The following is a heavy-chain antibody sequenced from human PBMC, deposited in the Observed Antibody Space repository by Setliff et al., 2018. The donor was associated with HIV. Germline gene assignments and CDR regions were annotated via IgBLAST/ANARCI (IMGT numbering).Heavy chain of an antibody. D-gene: IGHD3-10*01. CDR1: GFTFNDYV. J-gene: IGHJ4*02. CDR3: AGERGAFGY. Sequence: SGGSLRLSCAASGFTFNDYVMTWIRQVPGKGLECISYISDTGDIVYYADSVKGRFTISRDNLNNSLHLQVNSLRAEDTAVYYCAGERGAFGYWGQGTLVTVSS. CDR2: ISDTGDIV. V-gene: IGHV3-11*01.